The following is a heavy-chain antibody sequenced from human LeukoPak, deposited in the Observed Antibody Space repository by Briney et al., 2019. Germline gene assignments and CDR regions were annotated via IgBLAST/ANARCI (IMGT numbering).Heavy chain of an antibody. Sequence: GGSLRLSCAASGFTFSSYATSWVRQAPGKGLEWVSAISGSGGSTYYADSVKGRFTISRDNSKNTLYLQMNSLRAKDTAVYYCANGRYCSGGSCYSFGYWGQGTLVTVSS. CDR1: GFTFSSYA. CDR3: ANGRYCSGGSCYSFGY. D-gene: IGHD2-15*01. J-gene: IGHJ4*02. V-gene: IGHV3-23*01. CDR2: ISGSGGST.